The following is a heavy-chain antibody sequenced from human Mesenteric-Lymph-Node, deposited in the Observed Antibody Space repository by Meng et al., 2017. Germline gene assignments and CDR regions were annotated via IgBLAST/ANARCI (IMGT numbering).Heavy chain of an antibody. V-gene: IGHV5-51*01. CDR2: IYPSGSAT. D-gene: IGHD6-19*01. CDR3: ARGLAVAADS. CDR1: GYSFSTYW. Sequence: GESLKISCKGSGYSFSTYWIGWVRQMPGKGLEWMGLIYPSGSATKYSPSFHGQVTISVDKSINTAYLQWSSLKATDTATYYCARGLAVAADSWGQGTLVTVSS. J-gene: IGHJ4*02.